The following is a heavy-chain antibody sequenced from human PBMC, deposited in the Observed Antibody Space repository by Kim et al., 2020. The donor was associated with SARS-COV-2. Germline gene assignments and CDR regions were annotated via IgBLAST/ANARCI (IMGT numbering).Heavy chain of an antibody. D-gene: IGHD6-13*01. Sequence: GGSLRLSCAASGFTFSSYWMSWVRQAPGKGLEWVANIKQDGSEKYYVDSVKGRFTISRDNAKNSLYLQMNSLRAEDTAVYYCARYPTHSSSWYFDYWGQGTLVTVSS. CDR2: IKQDGSEK. CDR1: GFTFSSYW. J-gene: IGHJ4*02. CDR3: ARYPTHSSSWYFDY. V-gene: IGHV3-7*03.